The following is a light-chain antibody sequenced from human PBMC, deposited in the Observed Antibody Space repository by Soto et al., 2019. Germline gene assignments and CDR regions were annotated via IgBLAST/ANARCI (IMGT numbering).Light chain of an antibody. V-gene: IGLV1-44*01. CDR3: AAWDDSLNGRV. Sequence: QSVLTQPPSASGTPGQRVTISWSGSSSNIGSNTVNWYQQLPGTAPKLLIYSNNQRPSGVPDRFSGSKSGTSASLAISGLQSEDEADYYCAAWDDSLNGRVFGGETKITAL. CDR1: SSNIGSNT. J-gene: IGLJ3*02. CDR2: SNN.